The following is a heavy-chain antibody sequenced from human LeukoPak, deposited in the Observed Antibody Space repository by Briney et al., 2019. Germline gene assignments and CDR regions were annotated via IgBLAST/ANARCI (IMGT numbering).Heavy chain of an antibody. V-gene: IGHV4-39*07. CDR1: GCSISRCSYY. D-gene: IGHD6-13*01. Sequence: EALSLTCTVSGCSISRCSYYLGWIRPPPGKGLEWIGGIYYSGSTYYNPSLKSRVTISVDTSKNQFSLKLSSVTAADTAVYYCARESSLVGGTGGSGLRAFDIWGQGTMVTVSS. J-gene: IGHJ3*02. CDR3: ARESSLVGGTGGSGLRAFDI. CDR2: IYYSGST.